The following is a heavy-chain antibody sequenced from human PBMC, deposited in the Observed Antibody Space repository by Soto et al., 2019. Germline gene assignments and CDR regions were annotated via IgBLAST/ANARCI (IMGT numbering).Heavy chain of an antibody. CDR1: GFTFSRYC. Sequence: GGSLRLSCAASGFTFSRYCMSWVRQAPGKGLEWVANIKQDGSEKYYVDSVKGRFTISRDNSKNSLYLRMNSLRAEDTAVYYCAREGVGFGVVYDFLAVWGKRTTVTGSA. CDR2: IKQDGSEK. J-gene: IGHJ6*04. CDR3: AREGVGFGVVYDFLAV. D-gene: IGHD3-3*01. V-gene: IGHV3-7*01.